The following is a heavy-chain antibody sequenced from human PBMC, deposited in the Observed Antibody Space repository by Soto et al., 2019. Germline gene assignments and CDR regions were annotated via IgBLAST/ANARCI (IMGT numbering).Heavy chain of an antibody. Sequence: QVQLQESGPGLVKPSETLSLTCTVSGGSISSYYWIWIRQPPGKGLEWIGYIYYSGSTNYNPSLKSRVTISVDTSKNQFSLQLSSVTAADTAVYYCARRWGGTFDYWGQGPLVTVSS. CDR3: ARRWGGTFDY. CDR2: IYYSGST. J-gene: IGHJ4*02. D-gene: IGHD2-21*01. CDR1: GGSISSYY. V-gene: IGHV4-59*01.